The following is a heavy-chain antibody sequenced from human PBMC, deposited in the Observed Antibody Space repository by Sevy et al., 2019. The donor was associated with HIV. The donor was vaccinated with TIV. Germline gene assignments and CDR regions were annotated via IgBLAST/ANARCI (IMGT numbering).Heavy chain of an antibody. CDR3: VKDGGSGSGPSAEYFHH. V-gene: IGHV3-9*01. Sequence: GGSLRLSCAVYGFSFDDYAMHWVRQVPGKGLEWVAGINWNSAFIGYADSVKGRYTISRDNAKNSLYLQINSLIPEDTALYYCVKDGGSGSGPSAEYFHHWGQGTLVTVSS. CDR2: INWNSAFI. CDR1: GFSFDDYA. D-gene: IGHD6-19*01. J-gene: IGHJ1*01.